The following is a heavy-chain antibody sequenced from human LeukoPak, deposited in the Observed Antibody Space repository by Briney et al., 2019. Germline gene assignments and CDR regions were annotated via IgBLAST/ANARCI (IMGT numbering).Heavy chain of an antibody. D-gene: IGHD3-3*01. V-gene: IGHV3-21*01. CDR2: ISSSSSYI. CDR3: ARDQIFGVVQLDY. CDR1: GFTVSSNY. Sequence: GGSLRLSCAASGFTVSSNYMSWVRQAPGKGLEWVSSISSSSSYIYYADSVKGRFTISRDNAKNSLYLQMNSLRAEDTAVYYCARDQIFGVVQLDYWGQGTLVTVSS. J-gene: IGHJ4*02.